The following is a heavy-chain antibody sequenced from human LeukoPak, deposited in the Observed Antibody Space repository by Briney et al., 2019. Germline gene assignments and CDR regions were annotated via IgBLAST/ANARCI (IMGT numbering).Heavy chain of an antibody. CDR3: AKDQNSHFDY. V-gene: IGHV3-30*18. Sequence: PGRSLRLSCAASGFTFSSYGMHWVRQAPGKGLEWVAVISYDGSNKYYADSAKGRFTISRDNSKNTLYLQMNSLRAEDTAVYYCAKDQNSHFDYWGQGTLVTVSS. CDR2: ISYDGSNK. J-gene: IGHJ4*02. CDR1: GFTFSSYG. D-gene: IGHD2/OR15-2a*01.